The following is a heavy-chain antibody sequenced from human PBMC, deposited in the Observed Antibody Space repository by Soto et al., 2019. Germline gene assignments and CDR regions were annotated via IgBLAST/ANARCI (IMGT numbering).Heavy chain of an antibody. J-gene: IGHJ5*02. CDR2: ITSDGKSK. CDR1: GFNFSNHW. CDR3: ARESGDWPLNWFDP. V-gene: IGHV3-74*01. D-gene: IGHD2-21*02. Sequence: GGSLRLSCAASGFNFSNHWMHWVRQRPGEGLVWVSRITSDGKSKAYAESVKGRFAISRDNAKNTLYLQMNGLTAEDTAVYYCARESGDWPLNWFDPWGQGTLVTGSS.